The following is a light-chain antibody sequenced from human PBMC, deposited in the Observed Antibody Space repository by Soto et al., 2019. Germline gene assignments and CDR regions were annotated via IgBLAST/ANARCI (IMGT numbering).Light chain of an antibody. CDR2: EGS. J-gene: IGLJ2*01. CDR1: SSDVGSYNL. CDR3: CSYAGSSTSVV. V-gene: IGLV2-23*01. Sequence: QSVLTQPASVSGSPGQSITISCTGTSSDVGSYNLVSWYQQHPGKAPKLMIYEGSKRPSGVSNRFSGSKSGNTDSLTISGLQAEDEADYYCCSYAGSSTSVVFGGGTKLTVL.